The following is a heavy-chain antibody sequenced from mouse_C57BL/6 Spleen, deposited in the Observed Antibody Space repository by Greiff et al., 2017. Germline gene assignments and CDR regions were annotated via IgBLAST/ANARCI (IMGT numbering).Heavy chain of an antibody. D-gene: IGHD3-2*02. CDR1: GYAFSSSW. J-gene: IGHJ3*01. Sequence: VQLQQSVPELVKPGASVKISCKASGYAFSSSWMNWVKQRPGKGLEWIGRIYPGDGDTNYNGKFKGKATLTADKSSSTAYMQLSSLTSEDSAVYFCARWDSPGFAYWGQGTLVTVSA. CDR3: ARWDSPGFAY. V-gene: IGHV1-82*01. CDR2: IYPGDGDT.